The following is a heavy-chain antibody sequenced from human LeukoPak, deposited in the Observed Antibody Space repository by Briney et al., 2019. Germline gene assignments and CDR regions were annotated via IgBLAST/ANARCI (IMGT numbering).Heavy chain of an antibody. J-gene: IGHJ4*02. CDR1: GFTFSSYG. Sequence: GRSLRLSCAASGFTFSSYGMHWVRQAPGKGLEWFSFIRNDGNDKYYADSVKGRFTISRDNSKNTLYLQMNSLRAEDTALYYCVRDFEWSFDTWAQGTLVTVSS. CDR3: VRDFEWSFDT. V-gene: IGHV3-30*03. D-gene: IGHD3-3*01. CDR2: IRNDGNDK.